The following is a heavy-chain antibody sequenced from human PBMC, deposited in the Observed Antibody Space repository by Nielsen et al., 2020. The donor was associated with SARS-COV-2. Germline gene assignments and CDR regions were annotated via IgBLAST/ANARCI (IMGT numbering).Heavy chain of an antibody. CDR3: AREYGDLDY. CDR2: ISYDGSNK. CDR1: GFTFSSYG. V-gene: IGHV3-30*03. Sequence: GESLKISCAASGFTFSSYGMHWVRQAPGKGLEWVAVISYDGSNKYYADSVKGRFTISRDNSKNTLYLQMNSLRAEDTAVYYCAREYGDLDYWGQGTLVTVSS. D-gene: IGHD4-17*01. J-gene: IGHJ4*02.